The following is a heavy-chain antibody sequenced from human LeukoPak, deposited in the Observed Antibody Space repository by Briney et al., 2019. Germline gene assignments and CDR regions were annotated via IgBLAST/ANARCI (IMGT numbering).Heavy chain of an antibody. J-gene: IGHJ4*02. Sequence: SETLSLTCTVSVGSISSYYWSWIRQPPGKGLEWIGYIYYSGSTNYNPSLKSRVTISVDTSKNQFSLKLSSVTAADTAVYYCARAVGGYDWGDWGYYFDYWGQGTLVTVSS. CDR2: IYYSGST. CDR1: VGSISSYY. V-gene: IGHV4-59*01. D-gene: IGHD5-12*01. CDR3: ARAVGGYDWGDWGYYFDY.